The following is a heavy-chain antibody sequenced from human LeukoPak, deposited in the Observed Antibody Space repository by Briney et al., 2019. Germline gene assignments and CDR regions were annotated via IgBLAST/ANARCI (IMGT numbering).Heavy chain of an antibody. J-gene: IGHJ4*02. V-gene: IGHV4-59*01. CDR1: GGSISGYY. D-gene: IGHD3-22*01. Sequence: PSETLSLTCTVSGGSISGYYWSWIRQPPGKGLEWIGYIYYSGTTNYNPSLKSRVSISVDTSKKQFSLKLTSVTAADTAVYYCARLGGYYFDYWGQGTLVAVSS. CDR2: IYYSGTT. CDR3: ARLGGYYFDY.